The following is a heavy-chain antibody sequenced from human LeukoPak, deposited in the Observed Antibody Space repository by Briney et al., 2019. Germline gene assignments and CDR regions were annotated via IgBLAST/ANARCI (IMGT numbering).Heavy chain of an antibody. CDR2: ISSNGIST. Sequence: GGSLRLSCAASGFTFSDFAMHWLRQAPGKGLEYVSTISSNGISTYYANSVKGRFTISRDNSKNTLYLQMGSLRADDTAVYYCVRAHSIHNYHYGIDVWGHGTTVTVSS. CDR1: GFTFSDFA. CDR3: VRAHSIHNYHYGIDV. D-gene: IGHD3-3*01. J-gene: IGHJ6*02. V-gene: IGHV3-64*01.